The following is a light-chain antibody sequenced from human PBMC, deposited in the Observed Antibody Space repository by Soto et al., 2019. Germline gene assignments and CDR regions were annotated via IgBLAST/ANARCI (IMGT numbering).Light chain of an antibody. CDR3: CSYAGSTTS. V-gene: IGLV2-23*02. CDR2: EVN. J-gene: IGLJ3*02. CDR1: SSDVGSYNL. Sequence: QSALTQPASVSGSPGQSITLSCTGTSSDVGSYNLVSWFQQHPDKAPKLMIFEVNKRPSGISNRFSGPKSGNTASLTISGLQAEDEADYYCCSYAGSTTSFGGGTKLTVL.